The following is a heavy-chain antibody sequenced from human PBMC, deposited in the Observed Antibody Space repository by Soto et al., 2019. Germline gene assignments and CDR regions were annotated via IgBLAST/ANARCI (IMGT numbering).Heavy chain of an antibody. D-gene: IGHD6-19*01. J-gene: IGHJ5*02. CDR3: ARGGIAVRDWFDH. V-gene: IGHV1-69*13. CDR1: GGTFSSYA. Sequence: SVKVSCKASGGTFSSYAISWVRQAPGQGLEWMGGIIPIFGTANYAQKFQGRVTITADESTSTAYMELSSLRSEDTAVYYCARGGIAVRDWFDHWGQGTLVTAPQ. CDR2: IIPIFGTA.